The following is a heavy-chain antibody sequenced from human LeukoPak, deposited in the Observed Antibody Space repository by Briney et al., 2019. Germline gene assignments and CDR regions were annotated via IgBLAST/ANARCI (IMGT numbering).Heavy chain of an antibody. CDR3: ARDFSRIFWSGFFSD. Sequence: ASVKVSCKASGYTFTGYYIHWIRQAPGHGLEWMGWIYASVGVTNLTQKFQGRVTLTRDTSITTVYMDLSSLRSHDTAVYYCARDFSRIFWSGFFSDWGQGTLVTVSS. CDR1: GYTFTGYY. CDR2: IYASVGVT. J-gene: IGHJ1*01. D-gene: IGHD3-3*01. V-gene: IGHV1-2*02.